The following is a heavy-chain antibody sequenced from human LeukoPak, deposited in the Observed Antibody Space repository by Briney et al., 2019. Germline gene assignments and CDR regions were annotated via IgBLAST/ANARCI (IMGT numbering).Heavy chain of an antibody. CDR1: GYSFTSYW. Sequence: GESLKISCKDSGYSFTSYWIGWVRQMPGKGLEWMGIIYPGDSDTRYNPSFQGQVTISADKSISTAYLQWSSLKASDTAMYYCARRGVSYYDSSGYANAFDIWGQGTMVTVSS. J-gene: IGHJ3*02. CDR3: ARRGVSYYDSSGYANAFDI. V-gene: IGHV5-51*01. CDR2: IYPGDSDT. D-gene: IGHD3-22*01.